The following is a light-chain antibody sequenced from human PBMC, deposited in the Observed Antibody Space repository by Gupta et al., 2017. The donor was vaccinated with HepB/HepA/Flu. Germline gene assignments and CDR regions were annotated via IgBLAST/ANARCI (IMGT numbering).Light chain of an antibody. Sequence: EIVLTQSAGTLSLSPGERATLSCRTSQNVGNYLAWYQQKPGQAPRLLMHDTSDRATGIPARFSGSGSGTDFTLTISGLEPEDFAVYYCQQHDKWPLTFGGGTRVDIK. V-gene: IGKV3-11*01. CDR3: QQHDKWPLT. CDR1: QNVGNY. J-gene: IGKJ4*01. CDR2: DTS.